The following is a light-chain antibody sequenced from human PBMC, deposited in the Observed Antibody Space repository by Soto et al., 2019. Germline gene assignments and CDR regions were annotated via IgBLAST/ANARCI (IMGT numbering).Light chain of an antibody. Sequence: DVQMTQSPSSLSALVGARVTITCRASQRVSRSLNWYQHKPGKAPKLLINSASNLRSGVPSRFSGSGSGTDFTLTIDGLQPEDFAVYYCQQSYITPPITFGQGTRLEVK. V-gene: IGKV1-39*01. CDR1: QRVSRS. CDR2: SAS. CDR3: QQSYITPPIT. J-gene: IGKJ5*01.